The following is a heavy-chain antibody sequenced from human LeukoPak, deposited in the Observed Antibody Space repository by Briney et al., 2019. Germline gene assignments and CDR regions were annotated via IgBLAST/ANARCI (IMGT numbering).Heavy chain of an antibody. CDR2: ISGSGGNT. CDR1: GFTFSSYA. Sequence: PGGSLRLSCAASGFTFSSYAMSWVRQGPGKGLEWVSAISGSGGNTYYADSVKGRFTISRDNSKNTLYLQMNSLRAEDTAVYYCAKEGLSIVVVAAAPFDYWGQGNLVTVSS. V-gene: IGHV3-23*01. J-gene: IGHJ4*02. D-gene: IGHD2-2*01. CDR3: AKEGLSIVVVAAAPFDY.